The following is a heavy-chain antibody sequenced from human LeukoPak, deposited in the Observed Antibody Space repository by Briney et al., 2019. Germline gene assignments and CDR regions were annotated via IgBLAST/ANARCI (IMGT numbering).Heavy chain of an antibody. J-gene: IGHJ5*02. CDR1: GGSISSSSYY. D-gene: IGHD1-26*01. Sequence: SETLSLTCTVSGGSISSSSYYWGWIRQPPGKGLEWIGSIYYSGSTYYNPSLKSRVAISVDTSKNQFSLKLSFVTAADTAVYYCARDPGVGRWEYNWFDPWGQGTLVTVSS. V-gene: IGHV4-39*07. CDR2: IYYSGST. CDR3: ARDPGVGRWEYNWFDP.